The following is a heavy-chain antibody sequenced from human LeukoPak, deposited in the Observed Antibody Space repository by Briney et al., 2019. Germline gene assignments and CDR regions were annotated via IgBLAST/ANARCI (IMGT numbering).Heavy chain of an antibody. CDR1: GYTFTSYG. CDR3: ARLSHPEYYDFWSGYFRY. Sequence: GASVKVSCKASGYTFTSYGISWVRQAPGQGLECMGWISAYNGNTNYAQKLQGRVTMTTDTSTSTAYMELRSLRSDDTAVYYCARLSHPEYYDFWSGYFRYWGQGTLVTVSS. J-gene: IGHJ4*02. CDR2: ISAYNGNT. V-gene: IGHV1-18*01. D-gene: IGHD3-3*01.